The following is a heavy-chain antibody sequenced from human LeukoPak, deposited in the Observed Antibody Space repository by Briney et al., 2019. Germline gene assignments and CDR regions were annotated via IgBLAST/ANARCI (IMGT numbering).Heavy chain of an antibody. Sequence: GGSLRLSCAASGFTFSSYAMHWVRQAPGKGLEWVAVISYDGSNKCYADSVKGRFTISRDNSKNTLYLQMNSLRAEDTAMYYCAKVPVDTIFRSDYWGQGTLVTVSS. V-gene: IGHV3-30-3*01. D-gene: IGHD3-3*01. CDR1: GFTFSSYA. CDR3: AKVPVDTIFRSDY. J-gene: IGHJ4*02. CDR2: ISYDGSNK.